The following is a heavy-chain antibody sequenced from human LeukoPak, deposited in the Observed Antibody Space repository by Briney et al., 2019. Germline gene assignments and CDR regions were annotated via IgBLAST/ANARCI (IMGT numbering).Heavy chain of an antibody. CDR1: GFTVSSNY. V-gene: IGHV3-53*05. CDR3: AKGRGWEASYYYYYMDV. J-gene: IGHJ6*03. Sequence: PGGSLRLSCAASGFTVSSNYISWVRQAPGKGLEWVSVIYSGGGTNYADSVKGRFTISRDNSKNTLYLQMNSLRDEDTAVYYCAKGRGWEASYYYYYMDVWGKGTTVTISS. D-gene: IGHD1-26*01. CDR2: IYSGGGT.